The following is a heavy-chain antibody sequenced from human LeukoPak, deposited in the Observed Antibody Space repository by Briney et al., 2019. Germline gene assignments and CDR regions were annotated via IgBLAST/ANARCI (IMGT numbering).Heavy chain of an antibody. CDR3: AKDYGSGWYYYFDY. D-gene: IGHD6-19*01. V-gene: IGHV3-33*06. J-gene: IGHJ4*02. CDR1: GFTFSSYG. CDR2: IWYDGSNK. Sequence: GRSLRLSCAASGFTFSSYGMHWVRRAPGKGLEWVAVIWYDGSNKYYADSVKGRFTISRDNSKNTLYLQMNSLRAEDTAVHYCAKDYGSGWYYYFDYWGQGTLVTVSS.